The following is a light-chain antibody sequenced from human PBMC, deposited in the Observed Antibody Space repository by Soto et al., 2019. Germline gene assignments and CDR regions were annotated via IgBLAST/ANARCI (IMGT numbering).Light chain of an antibody. CDR3: QQYNSYSPWT. V-gene: IGKV1-5*01. CDR2: DAS. CDR1: QTISSW. J-gene: IGKJ1*01. Sequence: DIQMTQSPFTLSASVGDRVTITCRASQTISSWLAWYQQIPGKAPKLLIYDASNLESGVPSRFSGSGSGTEFTLTISSLQPDDFATYYCQQYNSYSPWTFGQGTKVDIK.